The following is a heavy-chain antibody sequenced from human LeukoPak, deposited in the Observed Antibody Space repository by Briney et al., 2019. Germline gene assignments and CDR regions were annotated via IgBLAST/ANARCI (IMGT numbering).Heavy chain of an antibody. CDR3: ARDEDAF. Sequence: GGFLRLSCVASGFTFNSYNMNWVRQAPGKGLEWVSYISSDSSTIFYADSVKGRFTISRDNVKNSLFLQLNSLRDEDTAVYYCARDEDAFGGQGTLVTVSS. CDR2: ISSDSSTI. J-gene: IGHJ4*02. V-gene: IGHV3-48*02. CDR1: GFTFNSYN.